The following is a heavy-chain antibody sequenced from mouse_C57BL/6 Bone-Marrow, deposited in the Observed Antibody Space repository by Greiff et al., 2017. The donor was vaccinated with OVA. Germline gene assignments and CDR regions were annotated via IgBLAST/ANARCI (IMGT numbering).Heavy chain of an antibody. Sequence: VQLVESGAELVKPGASVKMSCKASGYTFTTYPIEWMKQNPGKSLAWIGNFHPYNDDTKYNEKFKGKATLTVEKSSSTVYLELSRLTDEDAEVYDSARGYDSSAYARDYWGKGTSVTVSS. D-gene: IGHD1-1*01. CDR1: GYTFTTYP. V-gene: IGHV1-47*01. CDR2: FHPYNDDT. CDR3: ARGYDSSAYARDY. J-gene: IGHJ4*01.